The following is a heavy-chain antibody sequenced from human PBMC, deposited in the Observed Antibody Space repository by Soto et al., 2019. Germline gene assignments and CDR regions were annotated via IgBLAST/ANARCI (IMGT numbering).Heavy chain of an antibody. CDR2: ISSSSSTI. V-gene: IGHV3-48*01. Sequence: GGSLRLSCAASGFTFSSYGMNWVRQAPGKGLEWVSYISSSSSTIYYADSVKGRFTISRDNAKNSLYLQMNSLRAEDTAVYYCARSTSIFVPTRYYYGMDVWGQGTTVTVSS. CDR3: ARSTSIFVPTRYYYGMDV. D-gene: IGHD3-3*01. CDR1: GFTFSSYG. J-gene: IGHJ6*02.